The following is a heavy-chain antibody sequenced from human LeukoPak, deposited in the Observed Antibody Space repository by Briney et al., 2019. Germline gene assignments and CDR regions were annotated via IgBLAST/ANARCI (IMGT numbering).Heavy chain of an antibody. J-gene: IGHJ3*02. Sequence: PSETLSLTCTVYGGSISSYCWSWIRQPPGKGLEWIGYIYDRGSTNYNPSLTRRVTISVAQSKNQFSLKLSSVNAADTAVFYCASLTTADAFDIWGQGTMVTVSS. CDR3: ASLTTADAFDI. CDR1: GGSISSYC. CDR2: IYDRGST. D-gene: IGHD3-22*01. V-gene: IGHV4-59*01.